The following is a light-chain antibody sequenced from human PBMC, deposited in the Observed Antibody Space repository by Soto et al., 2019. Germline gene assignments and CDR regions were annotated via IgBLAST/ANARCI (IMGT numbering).Light chain of an antibody. J-gene: IGKJ2*01. Sequence: DIVMTQSPDSLAVSLGERAAINCKSSQSVLYSSNNKHHLAWYQQKPGQPPKVRIYWASTRESGVPDRFSGSGSGTDFTLTISSLQAEDVAVSYCQQYYSHPYPFGQGTKLEIK. V-gene: IGKV4-1*01. CDR3: QQYYSHPYP. CDR2: WAS. CDR1: QSVLYSSNNKHH.